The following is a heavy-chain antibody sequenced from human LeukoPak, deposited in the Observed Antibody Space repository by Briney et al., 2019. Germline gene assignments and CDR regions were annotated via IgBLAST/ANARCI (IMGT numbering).Heavy chain of an antibody. CDR3: ARHDGSGWYVY. V-gene: IGHV4-59*01. CDR2: IYYSGST. D-gene: IGHD6-19*01. CDR1: GGSISSYY. Sequence: PSETLSLTCTVSGGSISSYYWSWIRQPPGKGLEWIGYIYYSGSTDYNPSLRSRVTISVDTSKKQFSLNLRAVTAADTAMYYCARHDGSGWYVYWGQGTLVTVSS. J-gene: IGHJ4*02.